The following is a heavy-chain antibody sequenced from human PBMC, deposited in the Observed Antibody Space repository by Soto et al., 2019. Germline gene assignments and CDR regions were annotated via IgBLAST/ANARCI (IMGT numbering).Heavy chain of an antibody. V-gene: IGHV3-74*03. J-gene: IGHJ4*02. Sequence: EVQLVESGGDLVQPGGSLRLSCAASGFTFSSYWMHWVRQAPGKGLVWVSRINSDGSSTTYADSVKGRFTISRDNAKNTLNLQMNSLRVEDTAVYYCSRETIWFGQNGGGQGTLVTVSS. CDR2: INSDGSST. CDR1: GFTFSSYW. D-gene: IGHD3-10*01. CDR3: SRETIWFGQNG.